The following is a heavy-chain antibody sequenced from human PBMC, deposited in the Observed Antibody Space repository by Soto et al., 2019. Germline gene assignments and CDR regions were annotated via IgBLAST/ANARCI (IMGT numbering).Heavy chain of an antibody. D-gene: IGHD1-7*01. CDR2: IIPIFGTA. V-gene: IGHV1-69*13. Sequence: GASVKVSCKASGGTFSGYAISWVRQAPGQGLEWMGGIIPIFGTANYAQKFQGRVTITADESTSTAYMELSSLRSEDTAVYYCAVRDGWNYGPRPYYYYGMDVWGQGTTVTVSS. CDR1: GGTFSGYA. J-gene: IGHJ6*02. CDR3: AVRDGWNYGPRPYYYYGMDV.